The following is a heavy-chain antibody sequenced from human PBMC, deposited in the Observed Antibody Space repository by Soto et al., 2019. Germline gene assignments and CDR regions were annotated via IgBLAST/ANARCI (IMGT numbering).Heavy chain of an antibody. CDR3: ARLRIATNNYKWFDP. Sequence: SGTLYITSAVYGGSFIGYYWSWIRKPPGKGLEWIGEIYHSGNTNYNPSLRDRITISQDTSERQFSLNLRLVTAADTAVYYCARLRIATNNYKWFDPWGQGTLVTVSS. D-gene: IGHD2-21*01. V-gene: IGHV4-34*09. CDR1: GGSFIGYY. CDR2: IYHSGNT. J-gene: IGHJ5*02.